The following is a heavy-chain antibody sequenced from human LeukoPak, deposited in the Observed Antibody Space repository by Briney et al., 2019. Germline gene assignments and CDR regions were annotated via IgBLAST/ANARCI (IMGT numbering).Heavy chain of an antibody. J-gene: IGHJ6*02. CDR2: IIPIFGTA. CDR1: GGTFSSYA. V-gene: IGHV1-69*13. D-gene: IGHD6-13*01. CDR3: ARGTGSSWYYYYYGMDV. Sequence: GASVKVSCKASGGTFSSYAISWVRQAPGQGLEWMGGIIPIFGTANYAQKFQGRVTITADESTSTAYMELSSLRSEDTAVYYCARGTGSSWYYYYYGMDVWGQGTTVTVSS.